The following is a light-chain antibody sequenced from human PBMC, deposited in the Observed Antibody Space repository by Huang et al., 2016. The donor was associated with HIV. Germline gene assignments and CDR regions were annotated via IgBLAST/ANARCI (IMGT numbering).Light chain of an antibody. CDR3: QQYHSLPLT. CDR1: QYINND. J-gene: IGKJ4*01. Sequence: DIQMTHSPSSLSASVGDRVTITCQASQYINNDVNWHQQKPGKAPKLLIYDASNLEKGVPSRFSGSGAGTDFTFTISCLQPEDIATYFCQQYHSLPLTFGGGTKVEIK. V-gene: IGKV1-33*01. CDR2: DAS.